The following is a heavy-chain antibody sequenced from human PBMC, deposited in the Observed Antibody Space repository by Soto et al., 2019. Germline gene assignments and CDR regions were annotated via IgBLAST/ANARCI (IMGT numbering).Heavy chain of an antibody. V-gene: IGHV3-11*01. Sequence: SLILSCAASGFTFSDYYMSWILQAPGKGLEWVSYISSSGSTIYYADSVKGRFTISRDNAKNSLYLQMNSLRAEDTAVYYCASSYYYDSRRYYSFDLWVQGTLVTVTS. CDR1: GFTFSDYY. CDR3: ASSYYYDSRRYYSFDL. D-gene: IGHD3-22*01. J-gene: IGHJ4*02. CDR2: ISSSGSTI.